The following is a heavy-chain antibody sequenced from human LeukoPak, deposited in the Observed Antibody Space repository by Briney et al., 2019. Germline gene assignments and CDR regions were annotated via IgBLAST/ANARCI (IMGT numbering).Heavy chain of an antibody. Sequence: GASVKVSCKVSGYTFSGYYLHWVRQAPGQGLEWMGRINPNSGGTNYAQKFQGRVTMTRDTSISTAYMELSRLRSDDTAVYYCARVSSPLQYNWFDPWGQGTLVTVSS. CDR1: GYTFSGYY. J-gene: IGHJ5*02. D-gene: IGHD1-14*01. CDR2: INPNSGGT. CDR3: ARVSSPLQYNWFDP. V-gene: IGHV1-2*06.